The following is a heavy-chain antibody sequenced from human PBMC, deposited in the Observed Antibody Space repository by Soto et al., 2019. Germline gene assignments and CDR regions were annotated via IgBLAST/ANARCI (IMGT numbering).Heavy chain of an antibody. CDR2: ISGSGGST. CDR3: AKSYYGVYEWRVAPGYYYGMDV. Sequence: LRLSCAASGFTFSSYAMSWVRQAPGKGLEWVSAISGSGGSTYYADSVKGRFTISRDNSKNTLYLQMNSLRAEDTAVYYCAKSYYGVYEWRVAPGYYYGMDVWGQGTTVTI. J-gene: IGHJ6*02. V-gene: IGHV3-23*01. D-gene: IGHD4-17*01. CDR1: GFTFSSYA.